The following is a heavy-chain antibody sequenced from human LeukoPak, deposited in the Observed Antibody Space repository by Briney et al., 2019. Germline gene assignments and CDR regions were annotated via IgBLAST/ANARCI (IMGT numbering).Heavy chain of an antibody. D-gene: IGHD3-10*01. Sequence: GGSLRLSCAAAGFTFSSYAVSWVRQAPGKGLEWVSVISGSGGSTYYADSVKGRFTISRDNSKNTLYLRMNSLRAEDTAVYYCAKGRSYGSGSYLPFDYWAREPWSPSPQ. CDR3: AKGRSYGSGSYLPFDY. CDR1: GFTFSSYA. V-gene: IGHV3-23*01. J-gene: IGHJ4*02. CDR2: ISGSGGST.